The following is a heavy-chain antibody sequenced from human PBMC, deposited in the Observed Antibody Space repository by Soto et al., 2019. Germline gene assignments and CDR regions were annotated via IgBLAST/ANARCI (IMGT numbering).Heavy chain of an antibody. CDR2: SSATGAGT. J-gene: IGHJ4*02. CDR3: AKDRRAGGNYGFYSDF. CDR1: GFTFSSYG. D-gene: IGHD1-7*01. Sequence: EVQLLESGGGLVQPGGSLRLSCAASGFTFSSYGMTWVRQAPGKGLEWVSFSSATGAGTYYADSVEGRFTISRDNSKNTLYLQITSLRADDPAVYYCAKDRRAGGNYGFYSDFWGQGALVIVSS. V-gene: IGHV3-23*01.